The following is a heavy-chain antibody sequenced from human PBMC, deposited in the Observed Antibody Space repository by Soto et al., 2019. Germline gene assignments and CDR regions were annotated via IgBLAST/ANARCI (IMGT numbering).Heavy chain of an antibody. Sequence: QGQLQESGPGLVRPSETLSLTCTVSGASITSYYWSWIRQSSGKGLEWVGYIHYSGSTNYNPSLESRVTMSIGTSASQFSLRLRSVTAADTAVYYCARLDYSYYLDVWGKGTAVTVSS. J-gene: IGHJ6*03. CDR1: GASITSYY. V-gene: IGHV4-59*12. CDR2: IHYSGST. CDR3: ARLDYSYYLDV.